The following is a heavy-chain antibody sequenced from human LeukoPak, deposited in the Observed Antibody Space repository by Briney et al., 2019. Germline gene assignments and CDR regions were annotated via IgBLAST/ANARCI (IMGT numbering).Heavy chain of an antibody. CDR2: ISSSSSTI. D-gene: IGHD6-6*01. J-gene: IGHJ5*02. V-gene: IGHV3-48*04. CDR1: GFTFSSYS. Sequence: PGGSLRLSCAASGFTFSSYSMNWVRQAPGKGLEWVSYISSSSSTIYYADSVKGRFTISRDNAKNSLYLQMNSLRAEDTAVYYCARVPIAARHIWFDPWGQGTPVTVSS. CDR3: ARVPIAARHIWFDP.